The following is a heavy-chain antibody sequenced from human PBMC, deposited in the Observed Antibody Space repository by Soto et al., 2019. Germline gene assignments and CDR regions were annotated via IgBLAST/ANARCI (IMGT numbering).Heavy chain of an antibody. CDR2: MNPNSGNT. Sequence: QVQLVQSGAAVKKPGASVKVSCKASGYTFTSYDINWVRQATGQGLEWMEWMNPNSGNTGDAQKFQCRVTMRRNTSISTAYMELSSLRSEDTAVYYWARTLYGDNVDYWGQGTLVTVAS. D-gene: IGHD4-17*01. J-gene: IGHJ4*02. CDR1: GYTFTSYD. CDR3: ARTLYGDNVDY. V-gene: IGHV1-8*01.